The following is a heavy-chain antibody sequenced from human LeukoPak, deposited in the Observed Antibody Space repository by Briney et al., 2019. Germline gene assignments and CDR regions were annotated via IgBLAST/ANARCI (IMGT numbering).Heavy chain of an antibody. CDR3: ARDPNVLGITPYYFDF. J-gene: IGHJ4*02. V-gene: IGHV3-21*01. CDR2: ISSDSCYI. Sequence: PGGSLRLSCAASGFTFSDYTMTWVRQAPGKGLEWVASISSDSCYIDYADSVKGRFTISRDNAKNSLFLKTDTLRGDDTGIYYCARDPNVLGITPYYFDFWGQGTLVTVSS. D-gene: IGHD3-10*02. CDR1: GFTFSDYT.